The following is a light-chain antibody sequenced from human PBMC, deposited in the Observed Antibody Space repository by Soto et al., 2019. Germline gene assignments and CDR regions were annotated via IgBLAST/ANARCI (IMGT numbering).Light chain of an antibody. CDR1: SSDVGGYNY. J-gene: IGLJ2*01. CDR2: EVS. Sequence: QSALTQPPSASGSPGQSVTISCTGTSSDVGGYNYVSWYQQHPGKAPKLMIYEVSQRPSGVPDRFSGSKSGKTASLTVSGLQAEEEADYYCSSYAVSSNSVVFGGGTKLTVL. CDR3: SSYAVSSNSVV. V-gene: IGLV2-8*01.